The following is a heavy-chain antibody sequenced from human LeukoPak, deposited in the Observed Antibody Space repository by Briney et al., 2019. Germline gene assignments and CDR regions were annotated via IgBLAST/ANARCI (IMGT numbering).Heavy chain of an antibody. V-gene: IGHV4-59*01. J-gene: IGHJ6*03. CDR2: VYYSGST. D-gene: IGHD5-12*01. Sequence: SETLSLTCTVSGGSISSYYWSWIRQPPGKGLEWIGYVYYSGSTNYNPSLKSRVTISVDTSKNQFSLKLSSVTAADTAVYYCARGRGGYDFYTVSYYYYYMDVWGKGTTVTVSS. CDR3: ARGRGGYDFYTVSYYYYYMDV. CDR1: GGSISSYY.